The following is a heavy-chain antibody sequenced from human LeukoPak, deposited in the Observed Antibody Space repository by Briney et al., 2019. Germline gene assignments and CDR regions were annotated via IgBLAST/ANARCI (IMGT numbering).Heavy chain of an antibody. V-gene: IGHV4-39*01. D-gene: IGHD3-22*01. J-gene: IGHJ4*02. CDR1: GGSISSSRYY. Sequence: PSETLSLTCAVSGGSISSSRYYWGWIRQPPGKVLEWIGSIYYSGSTYYNPSLKSRVTISVDTSKKQFSLKLSSVTAADTAVYYCARRDYYDTSRYTSDYWGQGTLVTVSS. CDR3: ARRDYYDTSRYTSDY. CDR2: IYYSGST.